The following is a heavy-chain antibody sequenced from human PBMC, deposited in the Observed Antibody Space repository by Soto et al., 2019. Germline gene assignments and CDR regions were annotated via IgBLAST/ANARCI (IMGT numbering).Heavy chain of an antibody. CDR3: ARDRVFPDY. D-gene: IGHD2-21*01. Sequence: SLRLSCAASGFLFSHYAMNWVRQAPGKGLEWVSYISSSGSTIYYADSVKGRFTISRDNAKNSLYLQMNSLRAEDTAVYYCARDRVFPDYWGQGTLVTVSS. CDR2: ISSSGSTI. J-gene: IGHJ4*02. V-gene: IGHV3-48*03. CDR1: GFLFSHYA.